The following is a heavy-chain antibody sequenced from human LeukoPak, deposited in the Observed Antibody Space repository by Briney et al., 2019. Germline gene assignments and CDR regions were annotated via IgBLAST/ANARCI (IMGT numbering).Heavy chain of an antibody. CDR2: ISGSGGST. J-gene: IGHJ6*02. Sequence: SGGSLRFSCAASGFTVSSNYMSWVRQAPGKGLEWVSAISGSGGSTYYADSVKGRFTISRDNSKNTLYLQMNSLRAEDTAVYYCGNYDFWSGIPYYYYGMDVWGQGTTVTVSS. D-gene: IGHD3-3*01. CDR3: GNYDFWSGIPYYYYGMDV. V-gene: IGHV3-23*01. CDR1: GFTVSSNY.